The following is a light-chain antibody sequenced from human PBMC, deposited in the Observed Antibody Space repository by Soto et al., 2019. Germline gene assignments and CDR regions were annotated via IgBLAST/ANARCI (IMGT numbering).Light chain of an antibody. CDR3: QQYRSWPRT. Sequence: IVLTQSPATLSLSPGERATLSCRASQSLSSSQLAWYQQKPGQAPRLLIYGASNRATGIPDRFSGSGSGTDFTLTISSLQSEDFAVYYCQQYRSWPRTFGQGTKVDIK. V-gene: IGKV3-20*01. CDR2: GAS. CDR1: QSLSSSQ. J-gene: IGKJ1*01.